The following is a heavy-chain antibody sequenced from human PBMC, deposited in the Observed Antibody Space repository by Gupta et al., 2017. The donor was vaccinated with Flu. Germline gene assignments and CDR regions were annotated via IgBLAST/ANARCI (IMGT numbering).Heavy chain of an antibody. Sequence: SSSSYYWGWIRQPPGKGLEWIGSIYYSGSTYYNPSLKSRVTISVDTSKNQFSLKLSSVTAADTAVYYCARLDSAMVTCDYWGQGTLVTVSS. CDR2: IYYSGST. D-gene: IGHD5-18*01. CDR3: ARLDSAMVTCDY. V-gene: IGHV4-39*01. CDR1: SSSSYY. J-gene: IGHJ4*02.